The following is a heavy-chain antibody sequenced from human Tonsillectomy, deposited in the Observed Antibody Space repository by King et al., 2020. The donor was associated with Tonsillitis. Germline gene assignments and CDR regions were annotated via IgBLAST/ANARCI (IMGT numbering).Heavy chain of an antibody. CDR1: GFTVSSNY. J-gene: IGHJ4*02. D-gene: IGHD7-27*01. V-gene: IGHV3-66*01. Sequence: VQLVESGGGLVQPGGSLRLSCAASGFTVSSNYMSWVRQAPGKGLEWVSVFYSGGSTYYADSVKGRFTISRDNSKNTLYLQMNSLRAEDTAVYYCARVNSTWGVDYWGQGTLVTVSS. CDR2: FYSGGST. CDR3: ARVNSTWGVDY.